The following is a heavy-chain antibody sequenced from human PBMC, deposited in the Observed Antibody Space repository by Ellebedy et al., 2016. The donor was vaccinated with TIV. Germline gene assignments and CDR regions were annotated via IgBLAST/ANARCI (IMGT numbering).Heavy chain of an antibody. CDR3: ASSLTMLRGGMDV. J-gene: IGHJ6*02. V-gene: IGHV4-34*01. Sequence: MPSETLSLTCAVYGGSFSGYSWSWIRQPPGKGLEWIGEINHSGSTSYNPSLKSRVTISVDTSKNQFSLKLSSVTAADTAVYYCASSLTMLRGGMDVWGQGTTVTVSS. D-gene: IGHD3-10*01. CDR1: GGSFSGYS. CDR2: INHSGST.